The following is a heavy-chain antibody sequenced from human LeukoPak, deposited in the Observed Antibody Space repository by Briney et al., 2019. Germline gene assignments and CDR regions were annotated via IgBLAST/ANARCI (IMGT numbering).Heavy chain of an antibody. CDR3: ARGPVRLARPYDY. V-gene: IGHV4-34*01. CDR1: GFTFSCYG. Sequence: GSLRLSCAASGFTFSCYGMQWVRQAPGKGLEWIGEINQSGSTNYNPSFKSRVTMSADTPKNQLSLSLTSVTAADTALYYCARGPVRLARPYDYWGQGTPVTVSS. J-gene: IGHJ4*02. CDR2: INQSGST. D-gene: IGHD3-9*01.